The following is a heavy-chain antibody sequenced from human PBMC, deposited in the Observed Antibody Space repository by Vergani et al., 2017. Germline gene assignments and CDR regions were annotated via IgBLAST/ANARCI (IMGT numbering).Heavy chain of an antibody. CDR1: GYSITSGYF. CDR2: IYYNGRQ. D-gene: IGHD2-21*01. V-gene: IGHV4-38-2*02. Sequence: QVQLQESGPGLVKASETLSLSCIVSGYSITSGYFWGWIRQPPGKGLEWIDSIYYNGRQSNNPSLKSRVTISLDMSNNHFSLRWTSVTAADTAVYYCARQILSYCGNDRCYGAAFDIWGQGTMVTVSS. CDR3: ARQILSYCGNDRCYGAAFDI. J-gene: IGHJ3*02.